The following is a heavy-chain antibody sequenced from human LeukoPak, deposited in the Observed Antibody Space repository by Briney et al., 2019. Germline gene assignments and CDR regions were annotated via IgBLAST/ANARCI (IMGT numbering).Heavy chain of an antibody. CDR3: ARQRGYGSGPLDY. J-gene: IGHJ4*02. CDR1: GYSFTSYW. Sequence: GESLKISCKASGYSFTSYWIGWVRQMPGKGLEWMGIIYPGDSDTRYSPSFQGQVTISAGKSISTAYLQWSSLKASDSAMYYCARQRGYGSGPLDYWGQGTLVTVSS. CDR2: IYPGDSDT. V-gene: IGHV5-51*01. D-gene: IGHD3-10*01.